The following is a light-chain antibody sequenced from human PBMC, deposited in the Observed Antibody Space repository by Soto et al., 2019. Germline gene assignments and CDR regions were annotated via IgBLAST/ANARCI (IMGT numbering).Light chain of an antibody. CDR3: MQGTYWPRLT. CDR1: QSLVYSDGNTY. Sequence: DVVMTQSPLSLPVTLGQPASISCRSSQSLVYSDGNTYLNWFHQRPGQSPRRPIYKVSSRGSGVPDRFSGSESGTDFTLKISRVEAEDVGVYYCMQGTYWPRLTFGGGNKVEIK. CDR2: KVS. V-gene: IGKV2-30*01. J-gene: IGKJ4*01.